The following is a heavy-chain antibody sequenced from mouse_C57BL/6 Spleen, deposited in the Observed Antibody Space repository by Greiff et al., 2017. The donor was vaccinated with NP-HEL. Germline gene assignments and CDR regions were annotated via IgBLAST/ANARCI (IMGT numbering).Heavy chain of an antibody. CDR3: ARNSPPPQLAYFDY. V-gene: IGHV2-2*01. CDR2: IWSGGST. CDR1: GFSLTSYG. Sequence: VQLVESGPGLVQPSQCLSITCTVSGFSLTSYGVHWVRQSPGKGLEWLGVIWSGGSTDYNAAFISRLSISKDNSKSQVFFKMNSLQADDTAIYYCARNSPPPQLAYFDYWGQGTTLTVSS. D-gene: IGHD4-1*02. J-gene: IGHJ2*01.